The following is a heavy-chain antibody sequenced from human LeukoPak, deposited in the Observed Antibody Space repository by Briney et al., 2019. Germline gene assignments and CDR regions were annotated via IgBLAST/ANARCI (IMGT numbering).Heavy chain of an antibody. J-gene: IGHJ4*02. CDR3: ARDRYDSSHYYHY. CDR1: GFTFSSYD. CDR2: ISRSRSII. Sequence: GGSLRLSCAASGFTFSSYDMNWVRQAPGKGVEWVSYISRSRSIIYYADSVKGRFTISRDNAKNSLYLQMNSLRGEDTAVYYCARDRYDSSHYYHYWGQGTLVTVSA. V-gene: IGHV3-48*01. D-gene: IGHD3-22*01.